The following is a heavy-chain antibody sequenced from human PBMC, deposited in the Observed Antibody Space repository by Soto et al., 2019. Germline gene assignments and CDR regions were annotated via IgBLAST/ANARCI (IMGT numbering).Heavy chain of an antibody. CDR2: IKQDGSEK. V-gene: IGHV3-7*01. Sequence: GGSLRLSCAASGFTFSSYWMSWVRQAPGKGLEWVANIKQDGSEKYYVDSVKGRFTISRDNAKNSLYLQMNSLRAEDTAVYYCARENPAVVVAATFYYYYYMDVWGKGTRVTVSS. J-gene: IGHJ6*03. CDR1: GFTFSSYW. D-gene: IGHD2-15*01. CDR3: ARENPAVVVAATFYYYYYMDV.